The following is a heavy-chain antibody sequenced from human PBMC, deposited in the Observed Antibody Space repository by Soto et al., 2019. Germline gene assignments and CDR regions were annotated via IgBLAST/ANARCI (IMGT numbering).Heavy chain of an antibody. V-gene: IGHV4-59*01. CDR2: IYYSGST. D-gene: IGHD3-10*01. J-gene: IGHJ5*02. CDR1: GGSISSYS. CDR3: ARWSGVRGVLDWFDP. Sequence: SETLSLTCTVSGGSISSYSWSWIRQPPGKGLEWIGYIYYSGSTNYNPSLKSRVTISVDTSKNQFSLKLSSVTAADTAVYYCARWSGVRGVLDWFDPWGQGTLVTVSS.